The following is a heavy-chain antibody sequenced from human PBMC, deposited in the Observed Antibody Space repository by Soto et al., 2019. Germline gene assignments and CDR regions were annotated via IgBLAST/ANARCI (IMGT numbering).Heavy chain of an antibody. CDR3: GRDGSKSRRDWFDP. J-gene: IGHJ5*02. Sequence: SETLSLTCNVSGGSISKFYWTWIRKTAGNGLEWMGRVYATGTTDYNPSLRSRVAMSVDISKRTFSLRLRSVTGADSRVYYCGRDGSKSRRDWFDPWGQVILGTVSS. CDR1: GGSISKFY. CDR2: VYATGTT. V-gene: IGHV4-4*07.